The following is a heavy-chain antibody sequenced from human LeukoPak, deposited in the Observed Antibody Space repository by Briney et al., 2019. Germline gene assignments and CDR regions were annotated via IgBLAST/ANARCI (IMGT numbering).Heavy chain of an antibody. D-gene: IGHD2-15*01. Sequence: GSLRLSCAASGFTFSSYSMNWVRQPPGKGLEWIGEINHSGSTNYNPSLKSRVTISVDTSKNQFSLKLSSVTAADTAVYYCARGGGFRYCSGGSCYSYWFDPWGQGTLVTVSS. CDR2: INHSGST. V-gene: IGHV4-34*01. CDR1: GFTFSSYS. CDR3: ARGGGFRYCSGGSCYSYWFDP. J-gene: IGHJ5*02.